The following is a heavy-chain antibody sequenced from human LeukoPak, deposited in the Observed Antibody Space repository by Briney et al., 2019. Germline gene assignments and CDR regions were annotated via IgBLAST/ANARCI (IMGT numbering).Heavy chain of an antibody. CDR2: IIPIFGTA. Sequence: SVKVSCKASGGTFSSYAISWVRQAPGQGLEWMGGIIPIFGTANYAQKFQGRVTITADKSTSTAYMELSSLRSEDTAVYYCARVRGIAAALWWFDPWGQGTLVTVSS. D-gene: IGHD6-13*01. J-gene: IGHJ5*02. CDR1: GGTFSSYA. CDR3: ARVRGIAAALWWFDP. V-gene: IGHV1-69*06.